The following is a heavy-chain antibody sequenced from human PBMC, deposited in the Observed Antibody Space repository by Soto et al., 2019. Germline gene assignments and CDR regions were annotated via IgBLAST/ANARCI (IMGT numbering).Heavy chain of an antibody. CDR3: ARGSDHYDFWSRYYAPLGSYYYGMDV. V-gene: IGHV1-8*01. D-gene: IGHD3-3*01. J-gene: IGHJ6*02. CDR2: MRPSGGST. CDR1: GYSLTSLD. Sequence: GASVKGSCNASGYSLTSLDINWVRQTAEQGLEWMGCMRPSGGSTSYAQKFQGRVTMTRDTSISTAYMELSSLRSEDTAVYYSARGSDHYDFWSRYYAPLGSYYYGMDVWGQGTTVTVPS.